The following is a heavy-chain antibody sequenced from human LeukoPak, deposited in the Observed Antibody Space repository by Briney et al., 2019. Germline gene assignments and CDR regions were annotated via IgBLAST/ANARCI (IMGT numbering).Heavy chain of an antibody. CDR2: ISSSSSTI. CDR3: AKDPSIGTYYTFDS. Sequence: PGGSLRLSCAASGFTFSSYSMNWVRQAPGKGLEWVSYISSSSSTIYYADSVKGRFTISRDNAKNSLYLQMSGLTAKDTAVYYCAKDPSIGTYYTFDSWGQGTLVTVSS. CDR1: GFTFSSYS. D-gene: IGHD1-26*01. V-gene: IGHV3-48*01. J-gene: IGHJ4*02.